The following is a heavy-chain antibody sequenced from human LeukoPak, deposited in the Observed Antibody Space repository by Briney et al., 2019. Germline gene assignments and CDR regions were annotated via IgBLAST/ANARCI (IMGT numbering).Heavy chain of an antibody. V-gene: IGHV1-69*05. CDR3: ARGARDFWSGYYGY. Sequence: GASVKVSFKASGGTFSSYAISWVRQAPGQGLEWMGGIIPIFGTANYAQKFQGRVTITTDESTSTAYMELSSLRSEDTAVYYCARGARDFWSGYYGYWGQGTLVTVSS. CDR2: IIPIFGTA. J-gene: IGHJ4*02. CDR1: GGTFSSYA. D-gene: IGHD3-3*01.